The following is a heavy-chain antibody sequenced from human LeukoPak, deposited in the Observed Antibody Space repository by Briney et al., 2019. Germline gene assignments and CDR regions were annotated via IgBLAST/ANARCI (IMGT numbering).Heavy chain of an antibody. J-gene: IGHJ6*02. CDR1: GYSFTSYW. V-gene: IGHV5-51*01. D-gene: IGHD3-10*01. Sequence: GESRKISCKGPGYSFTSYWIGWVRQMPGKGLGWMGIIYPGDSDTRYSPSFQGQVTISADKSISTAYLQWSSPKASDTALDYCAIRKFGKLKTPWDVWGQGTTVTVSS. CDR3: AIRKFGKLKTPWDV. CDR2: IYPGDSDT.